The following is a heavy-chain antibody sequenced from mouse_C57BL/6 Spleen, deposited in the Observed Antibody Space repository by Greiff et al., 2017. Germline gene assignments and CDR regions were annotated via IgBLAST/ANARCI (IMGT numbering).Heavy chain of an antibody. CDR1: GFSLTSYG. CDR3: AKDDYDGGAWFAY. J-gene: IGHJ3*01. CDR2: IWRGGST. D-gene: IGHD2-4*01. Sequence: VQLQQSGPGLVQPSQSLSITCTVSGFSLTSYGVHWVRQSPGKGLEWLGVIWRGGSTDYNAAFMSRLGITKDNSKSQVFFKMNSLQADDTAIYYCAKDDYDGGAWFAYWGQGTLVTVSA. V-gene: IGHV2-5*01.